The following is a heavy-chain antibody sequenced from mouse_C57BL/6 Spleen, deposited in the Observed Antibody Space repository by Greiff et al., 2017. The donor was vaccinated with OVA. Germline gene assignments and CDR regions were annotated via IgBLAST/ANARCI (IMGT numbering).Heavy chain of an antibody. CDR1: GYAFSSYW. V-gene: IGHV1-80*01. Sequence: VQLQQSGAELVKPGASVKISCKASGYAFSSYWMNWVKQRPGKGLEWIGQIYPGDGDTNYNGKFKGKATLTADKSSSTAYMQLSSLTSEDSAVYFCARERAYYGSSRYYFDYWGQGTTLTVSS. D-gene: IGHD1-1*01. CDR3: ARERAYYGSSRYYFDY. J-gene: IGHJ2*01. CDR2: IYPGDGDT.